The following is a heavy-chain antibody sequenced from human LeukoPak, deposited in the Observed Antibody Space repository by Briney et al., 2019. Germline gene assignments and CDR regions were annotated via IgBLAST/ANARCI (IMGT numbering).Heavy chain of an antibody. Sequence: PGGSLRLSCAASGFTFSNAWMSWVRQAPGKGLEWVGRIKSKTDGGTTDYAAPVKGRFTISRDDSKNTLYLQMNSLKTEDTAVYYCTTPNSPDYDILTGEAFDNWGQGTMVTVSS. J-gene: IGHJ3*02. V-gene: IGHV3-15*01. CDR1: GFTFSNAW. D-gene: IGHD3-9*01. CDR3: TTPNSPDYDILTGEAFDN. CDR2: IKSKTDGGTT.